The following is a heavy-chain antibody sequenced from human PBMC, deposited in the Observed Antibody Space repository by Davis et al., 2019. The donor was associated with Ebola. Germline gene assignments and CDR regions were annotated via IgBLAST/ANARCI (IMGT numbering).Heavy chain of an antibody. CDR2: ISWNSGSI. CDR3: AKVGSGGSLDY. D-gene: IGHD2-15*01. CDR1: GFTFDDYA. V-gene: IGHV3-9*01. J-gene: IGHJ4*02. Sequence: SLKISCAASGFTFDDYAMHWVRQAPGKGLEWVSGISWNSGSIGYADSVKGRFTISRDNAKNSLYLQMNSLRAEDTAVYYCAKVGSGGSLDYWGQGTLVTVSS.